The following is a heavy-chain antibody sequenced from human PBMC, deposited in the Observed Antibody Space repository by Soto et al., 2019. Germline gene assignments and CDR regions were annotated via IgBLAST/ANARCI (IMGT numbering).Heavy chain of an antibody. CDR3: VRNGDSSDDRCGFDP. J-gene: IGHJ5*02. CDR1: GFTVSSNY. D-gene: IGHD3-22*01. CDR2: IYSGGTT. V-gene: IGHV3-66*01. Sequence: EVQLVESGGGLVQPGGSLRLSCAASGFTVSSNYMSWVRQAPGKGLEWVSVIYSGGTTYYADSVKGSFTISRDNSKNTMYLQINGLGAEETAVYYCVRNGDSSDDRCGFDPWGQGTLVTVSS.